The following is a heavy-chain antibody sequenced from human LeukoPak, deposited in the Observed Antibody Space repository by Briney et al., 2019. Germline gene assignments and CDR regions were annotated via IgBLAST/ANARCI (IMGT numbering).Heavy chain of an antibody. V-gene: IGHV3-21*01. J-gene: IGHJ4*02. CDR2: IGSSGGNI. D-gene: IGHD6-13*01. CDR3: ARGRTGIAAAGDY. CDR1: GITFNTHA. Sequence: NPGGSLRLSCVASGITFNTHAMNWVRQTPGKGLEWVSSIGSSGGNIYYADSVKGRFTISRDNAKNSLYLEMNSLRAEDTAVYYCARGRTGIAAAGDYWGRGTLVTVSS.